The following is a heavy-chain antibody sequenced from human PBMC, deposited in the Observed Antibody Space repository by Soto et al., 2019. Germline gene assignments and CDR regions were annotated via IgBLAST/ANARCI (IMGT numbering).Heavy chain of an antibody. CDR1: QFTFRDFW. V-gene: IGHV3-74*01. Sequence: GGSLRLSCAASQFTFRDFWIHWVRQAPGKGLVWVSRINGDGSSTSYADSVKGRFTISRDNAKNTVYLQMNSLRAEDTAIYYCANLGMITFGAKRSYYYYYGMDVWGQGTTVTVSS. CDR2: INGDGSST. D-gene: IGHD3-16*01. CDR3: ANLGMITFGAKRSYYYYYGMDV. J-gene: IGHJ6*02.